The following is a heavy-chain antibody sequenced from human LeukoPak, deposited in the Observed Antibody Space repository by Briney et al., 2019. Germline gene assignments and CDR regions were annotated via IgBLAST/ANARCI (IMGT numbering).Heavy chain of an antibody. V-gene: IGHV6-1*01. CDR2: TYYRSKWYN. D-gene: IGHD6-13*01. Sequence: SQTLSLTFAISGDSVSINSAAWNWIRQSPSRGLEWLGRTYYRSKWYNDYAVSVKSRITINPDTSKNQFSLQLNSVTPEDTAVYYCARVRYLAYSSSWYYYGMDVWGQGTTVTVSS. CDR1: GDSVSINSAA. J-gene: IGHJ6*02. CDR3: ARVRYLAYSSSWYYYGMDV.